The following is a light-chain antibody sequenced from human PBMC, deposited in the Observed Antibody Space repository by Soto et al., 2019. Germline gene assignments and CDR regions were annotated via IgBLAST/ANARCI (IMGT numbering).Light chain of an antibody. CDR1: SSDVGGYNY. V-gene: IGLV2-14*03. Sequence: SALTQPASVSGSPGQSITISCTGTSSDVGGYNYVSWYQQHPGKAPKLMIYDVNNRPSGVSNRFSGSKSGNTASLTISGLQAEDEADYYCNSYTSSSTPVVFGGGTKLTVL. CDR3: NSYTSSSTPVV. J-gene: IGLJ2*01. CDR2: DVN.